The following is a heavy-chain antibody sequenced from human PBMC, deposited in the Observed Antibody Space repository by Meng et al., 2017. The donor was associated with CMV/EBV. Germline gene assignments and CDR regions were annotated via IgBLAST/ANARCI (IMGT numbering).Heavy chain of an antibody. J-gene: IGHJ5*02. V-gene: IGHV3-11*01. CDR1: GFTFSDYY. D-gene: IGHD5-12*01. Sequence: ASGFTFSDYYMSWIRQAPGKGLEWVSYISSSGSTIYYADSVKGRFTISRDNAKNSLYLQMNSLKAEDTAVYYCARGDFDGYSEFFDPWGQGTLVTVSS. CDR2: ISSSGSTI. CDR3: ARGDFDGYSEFFDP.